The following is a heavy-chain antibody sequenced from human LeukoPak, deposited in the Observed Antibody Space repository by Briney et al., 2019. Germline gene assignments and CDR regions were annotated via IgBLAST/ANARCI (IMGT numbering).Heavy chain of an antibody. CDR2: VYQSGTT. CDR1: GFSISSGHY. J-gene: IGHJ4*02. Sequence: PSETLSLTCTVSGFSISSGHYWGWVRPPPGAGLEWIGSVYQSGTTYYNPSLKSRVTTSVDMSKNQFSLRLRPVTAADTAVYYCARIFIRNGYSSYFDCWGQGTLVTASS. D-gene: IGHD5-18*01. V-gene: IGHV4-38-2*02. CDR3: ARIFIRNGYSSYFDC.